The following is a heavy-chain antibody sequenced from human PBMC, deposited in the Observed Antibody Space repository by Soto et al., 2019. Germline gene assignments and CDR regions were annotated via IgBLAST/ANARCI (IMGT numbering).Heavy chain of an antibody. Sequence: ASVKVSCKASGYTFTGYYMHWVRQAPGQGLEWMGWINPNSGGTNYAQKFQGWVTMTRDTSISTAYMELSRLRSDDTAVYYCAREVNCSSTSCYFDYWGQGTLVTVSS. J-gene: IGHJ4*02. CDR2: INPNSGGT. CDR1: GYTFTGYY. D-gene: IGHD2-2*01. CDR3: AREVNCSSTSCYFDY. V-gene: IGHV1-2*04.